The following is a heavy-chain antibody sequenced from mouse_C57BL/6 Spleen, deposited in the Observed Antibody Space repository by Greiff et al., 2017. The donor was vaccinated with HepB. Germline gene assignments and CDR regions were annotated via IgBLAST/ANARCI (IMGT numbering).Heavy chain of an antibody. CDR2: INPSNGGT. D-gene: IGHD2-12*01. V-gene: IGHV1-53*01. Sequence: QVQLQQPGTELVKPGASVKLSCKASGYTFTSYWMHWVKQRPGQGLEWIGNINPSNGGTNYNEKFKSKATLTVDKSSSTAYMQLSSLTSEDSAVYDCERHSNDGGVFAYWGQGTLVTVSA. J-gene: IGHJ3*01. CDR3: ERHSNDGGVFAY. CDR1: GYTFTSYW.